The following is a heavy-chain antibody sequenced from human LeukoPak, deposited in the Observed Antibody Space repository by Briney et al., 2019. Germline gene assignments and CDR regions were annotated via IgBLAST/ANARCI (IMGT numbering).Heavy chain of an antibody. V-gene: IGHV3-48*01. J-gene: IGHJ4*02. CDR2: ISSSSTI. Sequence: PGGSLRLSCAASGFTFSSYSMNWVRQAPGKGLEWVSYISSSSTIYYADSVKGRFTISRDNAKNSLYLQMNSLRAEDTAVYYCARVGEMATILFTDYWGQGTLVTVSS. CDR1: GFTFSSYS. CDR3: ARVGEMATILFTDY. D-gene: IGHD5-24*01.